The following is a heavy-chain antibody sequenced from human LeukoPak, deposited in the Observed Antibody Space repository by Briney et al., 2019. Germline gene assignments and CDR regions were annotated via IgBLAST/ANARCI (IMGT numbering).Heavy chain of an antibody. CDR2: INPNSGGT. D-gene: IGHD5-18*01. CDR3: AREFSPGYGRYYFDY. J-gene: IGHJ4*02. Sequence: ASVKVSYKASGYTFTGYYMHWVRQAPGQGLEWMGWINPNSGGTNYAQKFQGWVTMTRDASISTAYMELSRLRSDDTAVYYCAREFSPGYGRYYFDYWGQGTLVTVSS. CDR1: GYTFTGYY. V-gene: IGHV1-2*04.